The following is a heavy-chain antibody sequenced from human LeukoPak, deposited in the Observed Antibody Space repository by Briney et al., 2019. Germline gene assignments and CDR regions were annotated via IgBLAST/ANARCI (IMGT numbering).Heavy chain of an antibody. J-gene: IGHJ4*02. D-gene: IGHD3-22*01. Sequence: PSETLSLTCAVYGGSFSGYYWSWIRQPPGKGLEWIGEINHSGSTNYNPSLKSRVTISVDTSKNQFSLKLSSVTAADTAVYYCHASYDSSGYYPIDYWGQGTLATVSS. V-gene: IGHV4-34*01. CDR2: INHSGST. CDR1: GGSFSGYY. CDR3: HASYDSSGYYPIDY.